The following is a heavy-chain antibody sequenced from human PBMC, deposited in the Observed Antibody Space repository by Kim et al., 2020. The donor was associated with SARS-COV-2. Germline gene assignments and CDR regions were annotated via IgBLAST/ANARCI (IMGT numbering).Heavy chain of an antibody. D-gene: IGHD1-1*01. V-gene: IGHV6-1*01. J-gene: IGHJ6*02. Sequence: SQTLSLTCAISGDSVSSNSAAWNWIRQSPSRGLEWLGRTYYRSKWYNDYAVSVKSRITINPDTSKNQFSLQLNSVTPEDTAVYYCARGRNTTGTTKGGLYYYYGMDVWGQGTTVTVSS. CDR1: GDSVSSNSAA. CDR3: ARGRNTTGTTKGGLYYYYGMDV. CDR2: TYYRSKWYN.